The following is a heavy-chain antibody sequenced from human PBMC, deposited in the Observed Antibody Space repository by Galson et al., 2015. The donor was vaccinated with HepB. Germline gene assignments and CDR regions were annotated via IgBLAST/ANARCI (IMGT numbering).Heavy chain of an antibody. CDR1: GYSFTSYW. Sequence: QSGAEVKKPGESLRISCKGSGYSFTSYWISWVRQMPGKGLEWMGRIDPSDSYTNYSPSFQGHVTISADKSISTAYLQWSSLKASDTAMYYCARHFDWLLYSLYWRFDPWGQGTLVTVSS. CDR2: IDPSDSYT. V-gene: IGHV5-10-1*01. CDR3: ARHFDWLLYSLYWRFDP. J-gene: IGHJ5*02. D-gene: IGHD3-9*01.